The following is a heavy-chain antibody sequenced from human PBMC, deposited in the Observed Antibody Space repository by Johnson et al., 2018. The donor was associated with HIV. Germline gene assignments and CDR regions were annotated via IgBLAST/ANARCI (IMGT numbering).Heavy chain of an antibody. CDR3: AKLHCAGGVCNFDILYDAFDT. V-gene: IGHV3-30*18. CDR2: ISYDGSNK. D-gene: IGHD2-8*02. J-gene: IGHJ3*02. Sequence: QVQLVESGGGVVQPGGSLRLSCAASGFTFSNYGIHWVRQAPGKGLEWVAVISYDGSNKYYVDSVKGRFTISRDNSKNTLYLQMNSLRADDTAVYYCAKLHCAGGVCNFDILYDAFDTWGHGTMVTVSS. CDR1: GFTFSNYG.